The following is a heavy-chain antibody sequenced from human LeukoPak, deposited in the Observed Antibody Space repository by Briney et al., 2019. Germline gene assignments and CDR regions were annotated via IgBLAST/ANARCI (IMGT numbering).Heavy chain of an antibody. CDR1: GFTFSSYA. CDR3: AKDPIPADSGYDSLFGY. Sequence: GGSLRLSCAASGFTFSSYAMSWVRQAPGKGLEWVSAISGSGGSTYYADSVKGRFTISRDNSKNTLYLQMNSLRAEDTAVYYCAKDPIPADSGYDSLFGYWGQGTLVTVSS. J-gene: IGHJ4*02. D-gene: IGHD5-12*01. CDR2: ISGSGGST. V-gene: IGHV3-23*01.